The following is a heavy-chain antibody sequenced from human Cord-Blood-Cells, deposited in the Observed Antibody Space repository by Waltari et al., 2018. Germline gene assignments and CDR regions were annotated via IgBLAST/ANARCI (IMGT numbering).Heavy chain of an antibody. CDR3: ATPGYGDAFDI. CDR1: GYSISSGYY. D-gene: IGHD5-18*01. Sequence: QVQLQESGPGLVKPSETLSLTCAVSGYSISSGYYWGWIRQPPGKGLEWIGSIYHSGGTFYNPSLRSRVTISVDTSKNQFSLKLGSVTAADTAVYYCATPGYGDAFDIWGQGTMVTVSS. V-gene: IGHV4-38-2*01. J-gene: IGHJ3*02. CDR2: IYHSGGT.